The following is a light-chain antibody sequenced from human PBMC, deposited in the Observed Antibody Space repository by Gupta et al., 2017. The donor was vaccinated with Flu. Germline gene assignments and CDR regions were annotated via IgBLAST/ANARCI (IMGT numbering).Light chain of an antibody. CDR2: EVI. CDR3: SSYTSSNSVE. V-gene: IGLV2-14*01. Sequence: QSALTQPASVSGSPGQSITISCTGTSRDVGGYNYVSWYQHHPGNAPKLMSYEVINRPSGVSNRFAGSKSGNTASLTISGLQAEDEAYYYCSSYTSSNSVEFGGGTKLTVL. CDR1: SRDVGGYNY. J-gene: IGLJ3*02.